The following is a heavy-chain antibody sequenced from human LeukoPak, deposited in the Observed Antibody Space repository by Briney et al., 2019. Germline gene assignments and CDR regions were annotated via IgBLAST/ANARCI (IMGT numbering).Heavy chain of an antibody. V-gene: IGHV3-23*01. D-gene: IGHD3-22*01. CDR2: IRGNAGTT. Sequence: QPGGSLRLSCAASGFIFSNYGMSWVRQAPGKGLEWVSAIRGNAGTTYYADSVKGRFTIFRGNYKNMLYLQMNSLRVEDTAVYYCAKGHGDASGYYYFDSWGQGTLVTVSS. CDR3: AKGHGDASGYYYFDS. J-gene: IGHJ4*02. CDR1: GFIFSNYG.